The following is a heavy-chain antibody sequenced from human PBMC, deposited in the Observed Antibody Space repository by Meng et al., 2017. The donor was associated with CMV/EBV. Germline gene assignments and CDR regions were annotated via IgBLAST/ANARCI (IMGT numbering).Heavy chain of an antibody. J-gene: IGHJ4*02. CDR3: ASSLTYPDY. CDR2: INHSGST. D-gene: IGHD2-15*01. V-gene: IGHV4-34*01. CDR1: GGSFSGYY. Sequence: GSGLLKPSGTLSLPCAVYGGSFSGYYWSWIRQPPGKGLEWIGEINHSGSTNYNPSLKSRVTISVDTSKNQFSLKLSSVTAADTAVYYCASSLTYPDYWGQGTLVTVSS.